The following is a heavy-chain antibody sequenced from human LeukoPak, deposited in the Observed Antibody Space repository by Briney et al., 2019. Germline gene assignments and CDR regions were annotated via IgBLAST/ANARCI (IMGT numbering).Heavy chain of an antibody. D-gene: IGHD2/OR15-2a*01. Sequence: SVKVSCKASGGTFSSYAISWVRQAPGQGLEWMGGIIPIFGTANYAQKFQGRVTITADKSTSTAYMELSSLRSEDTAVYYCARVFYGYYYYYMDVWGKGTTVTVSS. CDR2: IIPIFGTA. CDR1: GGTFSSYA. J-gene: IGHJ6*03. V-gene: IGHV1-69*06. CDR3: ARVFYGYYYYYMDV.